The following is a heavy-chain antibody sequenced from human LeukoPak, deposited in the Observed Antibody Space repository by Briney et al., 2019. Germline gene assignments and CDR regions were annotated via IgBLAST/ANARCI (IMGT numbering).Heavy chain of an antibody. CDR2: IIPIFGTA. V-gene: IGHV1-69*13. D-gene: IGHD4-17*01. CDR1: GGTFSSYA. J-gene: IGHJ2*01. Sequence: ASVKVSCKASGGTFSSYAISWVRQAPGQGLEWMGGIIPIFGTANCAQKFQGRVTITADESTSTAYMELSSLRSEDTAVYYCARGRNDYGDYGRWYFDLWGRGTLVTVSS. CDR3: ARGRNDYGDYGRWYFDL.